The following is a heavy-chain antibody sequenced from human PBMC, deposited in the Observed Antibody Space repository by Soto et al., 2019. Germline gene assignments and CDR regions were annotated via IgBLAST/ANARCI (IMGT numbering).Heavy chain of an antibody. D-gene: IGHD3-9*01. CDR2: IIPIFGTA. J-gene: IGHJ6*02. CDR1: GGTFSSYA. Sequence: SVKVSCKASGGTFSSYAIGWVRQAPGQGLEWMGGIIPIFGTANYAQKFQGRVTITADESTSTAYMELSSLRSEDTAVYYCARYYDILTGYHLALYGMDVWGQGTTVTVSS. CDR3: ARYYDILTGYHLALYGMDV. V-gene: IGHV1-69*13.